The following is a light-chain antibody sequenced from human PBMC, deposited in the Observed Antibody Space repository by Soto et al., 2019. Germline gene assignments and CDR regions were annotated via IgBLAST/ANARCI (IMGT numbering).Light chain of an antibody. V-gene: IGLV2-14*01. J-gene: IGLJ1*01. CDR3: SSYTSSSPYV. CDR2: EVS. Sequence: QSALTQPASVSGSPGQSITISCTGTSSDVGGYNYVSWYQQHPGKAPKLMIYEVSNRPSGVSNRFSGSKSGNTASLTISGLQAEDEADYYCSSYTSSSPYVFATGTKVTV. CDR1: SSDVGGYNY.